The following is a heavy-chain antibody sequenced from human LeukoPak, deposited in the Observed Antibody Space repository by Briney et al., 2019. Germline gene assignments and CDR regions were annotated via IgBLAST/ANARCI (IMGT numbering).Heavy chain of an antibody. CDR1: TFSLHDSA. D-gene: IGHD6-13*01. V-gene: IGHV3-9*03. CDR2: TIWNSGSI. J-gene: IGHJ3*02. CDR3: AKNLLRKTAAGKRDAFDI. Sequence: PARSLSPSCAPSTFSLHDSAMRCDRQPHRNGLEWVAATIWNSGSIGYADSVKGRFTISRDNAKNSMYLQMNSLRAEDMALYYCAKNLLRKTAAGKRDAFDIWGQGTMVTVSS.